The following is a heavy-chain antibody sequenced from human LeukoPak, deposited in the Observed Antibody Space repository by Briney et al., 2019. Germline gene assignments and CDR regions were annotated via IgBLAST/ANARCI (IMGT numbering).Heavy chain of an antibody. Sequence: SQTLSLTCAISGDSVSSNSAAWNWIRQSPSRGLVWLGRTYYRSKWYNDYAVSVKSRITINPDTTKNQFSLQLNSVTPEDTAVYYCAREGYSYARYYYYGMDVWGQGTTVTVSS. CDR2: TYYRSKWYN. CDR3: AREGYSYARYYYYGMDV. D-gene: IGHD5-18*01. J-gene: IGHJ6*02. V-gene: IGHV6-1*01. CDR1: GDSVSSNSAA.